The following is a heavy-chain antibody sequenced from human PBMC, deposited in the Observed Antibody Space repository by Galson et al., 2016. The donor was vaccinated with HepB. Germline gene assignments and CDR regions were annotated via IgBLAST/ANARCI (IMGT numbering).Heavy chain of an antibody. V-gene: IGHV3-48*04. D-gene: IGHD4-23*01. Sequence: SLRLSCATSGFTFSSYSLTWVRQAPGKGLEWISYIHRSSSTIFYADSVKGRFTIARDNAKNSLFLQMNSLRAEDTAMYYCARDGGVGGNSDHWGQGTLVIVSS. J-gene: IGHJ4*02. CDR3: ARDGGVGGNSDH. CDR2: IHRSSSTI. CDR1: GFTFSSYS.